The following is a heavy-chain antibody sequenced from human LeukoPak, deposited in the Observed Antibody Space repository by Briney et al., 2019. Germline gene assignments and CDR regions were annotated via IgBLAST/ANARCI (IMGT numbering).Heavy chain of an antibody. J-gene: IGHJ4*02. CDR2: MNPNSGNT. D-gene: IGHD3-3*01. Sequence: ASVKVSCKASGYTFTGYYMHWVRQATGQGLEWMGWMNPNSGNTGYAQKFQGRVTMTRNTSISTAYMELSSLRSEDTAVYYCARMYYDFWSGYYSPFDYWGQGTLVTVSS. CDR1: GYTFTGYY. V-gene: IGHV1-8*02. CDR3: ARMYYDFWSGYYSPFDY.